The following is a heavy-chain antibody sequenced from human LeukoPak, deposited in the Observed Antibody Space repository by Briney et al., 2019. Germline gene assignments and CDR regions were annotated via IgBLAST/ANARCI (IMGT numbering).Heavy chain of an antibody. Sequence: GASVKVSCKASGYTFTGYYMHWVRQAPGQGLEWMGWINPNSGGTNYAQKFQGRVTMTRDTSISTAYMELSRLRSDDTAVYYCARAMSSTSFPNDYYYYMDVWGKGTTVTISS. CDR2: INPNSGGT. CDR3: ARAMSSTSFPNDYYYYMDV. CDR1: GYTFTGYY. J-gene: IGHJ6*03. D-gene: IGHD2-2*01. V-gene: IGHV1-2*02.